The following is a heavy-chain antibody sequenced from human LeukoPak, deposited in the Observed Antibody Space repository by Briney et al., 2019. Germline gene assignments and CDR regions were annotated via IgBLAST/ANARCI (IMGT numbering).Heavy chain of an antibody. CDR1: GGSFSGYY. D-gene: IGHD3-10*01. V-gene: IGHV4-34*01. CDR2: INHSGST. CDR3: ARDRRYCYGGSRFDAFDI. J-gene: IGHJ3*02. Sequence: PSETLSLTCAVYGGSFSGYYWSWIRQPPGKGLEWIGEINHSGSTNYNPSLKSRVTISVDTSKNQFSLKLSSVTAADTAVYYCARDRRYCYGGSRFDAFDIWGQGTMVTVSS.